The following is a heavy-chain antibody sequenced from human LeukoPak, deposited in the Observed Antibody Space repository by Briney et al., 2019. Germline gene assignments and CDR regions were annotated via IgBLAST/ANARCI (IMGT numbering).Heavy chain of an antibody. V-gene: IGHV4-61*02. CDR3: ARESDIVVVPAAYYYYYMDV. D-gene: IGHD2-2*01. Sequence: SQTLSLTCTVSGGSISSGSYYWSWIRQPAGKGLEWIGRIYTSGRTNYNPSLKSRVTISVDTSKNQFSLKLSSVTAADTAVYYCARESDIVVVPAAYYYYYMDVWGKGTTVTVSS. CDR2: IYTSGRT. CDR1: GGSISSGSYY. J-gene: IGHJ6*03.